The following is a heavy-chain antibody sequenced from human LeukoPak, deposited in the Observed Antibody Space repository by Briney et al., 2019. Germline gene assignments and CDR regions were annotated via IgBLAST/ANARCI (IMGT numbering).Heavy chain of an antibody. J-gene: IGHJ4*02. Sequence: ASVKVSCKVSGYTLTELSMHWVRQAPGKGLEWMGGFDPEDGETIYAQKFQGRVTMTEDTSTDTAYMELSSLRSEDTAVYYCARQDNSPYSSSWSDYWGQGTLVTVSS. CDR1: GYTLTELS. V-gene: IGHV1-24*01. D-gene: IGHD6-13*01. CDR3: ARQDNSPYSSSWSDY. CDR2: FDPEDGET.